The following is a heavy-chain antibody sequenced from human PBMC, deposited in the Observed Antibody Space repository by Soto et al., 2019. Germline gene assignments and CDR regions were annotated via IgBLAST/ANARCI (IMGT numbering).Heavy chain of an antibody. J-gene: IGHJ6*01. Sequence: GGSLRLSCAASGFTFSSYGMHWVRQAPGKGLEWVAVISYDGSNKYYADSVKGRFTISRDNSKNTLYLQMNSLRAEDTAVYYCAKDRRYCSSTSCGLYYYYYGMDVWGQATTVTVSS. CDR3: AKDRRYCSSTSCGLYYYYYGMDV. CDR2: ISYDGSNK. CDR1: GFTFSSYG. D-gene: IGHD2-2*01. V-gene: IGHV3-30*18.